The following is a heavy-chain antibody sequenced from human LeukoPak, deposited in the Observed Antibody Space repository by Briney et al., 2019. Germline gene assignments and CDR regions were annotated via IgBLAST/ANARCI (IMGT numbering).Heavy chain of an antibody. V-gene: IGHV4-59*08. D-gene: IGHD3-22*01. Sequence: SETLSLTCTASGGSISNYYWSWIRQPPGKGLEWIGYIYYSGSTNYNPSLKSRVTISIDTSKNQFSLKLSSVTAADTAVYYCARLLAVRNYYDSSGYSPYYFDSWGQGTLVTVSS. CDR3: ARLLAVRNYYDSSGYSPYYFDS. CDR2: IYYSGST. J-gene: IGHJ4*02. CDR1: GGSISNYY.